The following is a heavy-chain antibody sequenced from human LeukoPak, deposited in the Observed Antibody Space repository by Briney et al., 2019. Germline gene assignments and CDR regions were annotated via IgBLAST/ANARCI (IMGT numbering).Heavy chain of an antibody. CDR2: IYSGGST. D-gene: IGHD2-2*01. V-gene: IGHV3-66*01. J-gene: IGHJ5*02. Sequence: PGGSLRLSCAASGFTVSSNYMSWVRQAPGKGLEWVSVIYSGGSTYYADSVKGRFTISRDNSKNTLYLQMNSLRAEDTAVYYCAKGGAQCGSTSCYINWFDPWGQGTLVTVSS. CDR3: AKGGAQCGSTSCYINWFDP. CDR1: GFTVSSNY.